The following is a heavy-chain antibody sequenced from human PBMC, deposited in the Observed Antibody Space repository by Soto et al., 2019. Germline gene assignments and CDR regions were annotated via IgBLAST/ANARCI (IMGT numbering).Heavy chain of an antibody. CDR3: TTDPSHASGGLGY. CDR2: IKTRAHGGTT. CDR1: GFIFSSTW. V-gene: IGHV3-15*07. Sequence: EVQLVESGGGLVKPGGSLSLSCVGSGFIFSSTWMNWVRQAPGRGLEWVGRIKTRAHGGTTDYAAALKGRFTISRDDSNDMLYLQIDSLRAEDTALYYCTTDPSHASGGLGYWGRGTLVTVSS. D-gene: IGHD3-10*01. J-gene: IGHJ1*01.